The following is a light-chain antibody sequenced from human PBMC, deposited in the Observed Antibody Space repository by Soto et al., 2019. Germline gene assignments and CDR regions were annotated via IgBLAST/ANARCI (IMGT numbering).Light chain of an antibody. V-gene: IGLV2-14*03. CDR2: DVS. CDR3: SSYTSSSLHV. CDR1: SSDVGGYNY. J-gene: IGLJ1*01. Sequence: SALPQPASVSGSPGQSITISCTGTSSDVGGYNYVSWYQQHPGKAPKLMIYDVSNRPSGVSNRFSGSKSGNTASLTISGLQAEDEADYYCSSYTSSSLHVFGTGTKVTVL.